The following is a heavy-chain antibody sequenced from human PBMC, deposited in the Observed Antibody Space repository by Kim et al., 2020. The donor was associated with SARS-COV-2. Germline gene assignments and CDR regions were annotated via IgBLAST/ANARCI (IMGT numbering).Heavy chain of an antibody. CDR3: AGHGDYEYFQH. CDR1: GGSISSGGYY. J-gene: IGHJ1*01. V-gene: IGHV4-31*03. D-gene: IGHD4-17*01. CDR2: IYYSGST. Sequence: SETLSLTCTVSGGSISSGGYYWSWIRQHPGKGLEWIGYIYYSGSTYYNPSLKSRFTISVDTSKNQFSLKLSSVTAADTAVYYCAGHGDYEYFQHWGQGTLATVSS.